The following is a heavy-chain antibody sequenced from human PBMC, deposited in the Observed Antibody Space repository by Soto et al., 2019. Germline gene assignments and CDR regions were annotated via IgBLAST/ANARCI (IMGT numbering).Heavy chain of an antibody. Sequence: GGSLRLSCAASGFTFSSYWMTWVRQAPGKGLEWVANIKQDGSEKYYVDSVKGRFTISRDNAKNSLYLQMNNLRTEDTAVYYCARWDVTREYYYYYYYMDVWGKGTTVTVSS. V-gene: IGHV3-7*01. CDR1: GFTFSSYW. D-gene: IGHD4-17*01. CDR2: IKQDGSEK. CDR3: ARWDVTREYYYYYYYMDV. J-gene: IGHJ6*03.